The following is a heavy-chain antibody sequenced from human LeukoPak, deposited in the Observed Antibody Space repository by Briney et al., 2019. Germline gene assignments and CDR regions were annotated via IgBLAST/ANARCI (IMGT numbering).Heavy chain of an antibody. CDR1: GVSITSDDSC. CDR3: VRDKWVRAGSSWLHYGMDV. V-gene: IGHV4-30-4*01. Sequence: PSQTLSLTCTVSGVSITSDDSCWSRIRQPPGKGLEWIGYICYSGTSNYNPVLQNRITISLDTSKNQVTLKLTAADTAVYYCVRDKWVRAGSSWLHYGMDVWGQGTTVTVSS. CDR2: ICYSGTS. D-gene: IGHD6-13*01. J-gene: IGHJ6*02.